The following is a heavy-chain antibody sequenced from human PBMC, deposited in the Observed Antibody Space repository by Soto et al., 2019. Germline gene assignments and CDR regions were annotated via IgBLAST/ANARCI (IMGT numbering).Heavy chain of an antibody. CDR1: GFTFSTYA. Sequence: EVQLLESGGGLVQPGGSLRLSCAASGFTFSTYAMIWVRQAPGKGLEWVSVITGSGGSTYYADSVKGRFTISRDTSKKTLFLQMNSLRAEDTAVYYCAKDRDGDYGGIDYWGPGTMVTVSS. V-gene: IGHV3-23*01. CDR2: ITGSGGST. J-gene: IGHJ4*02. CDR3: AKDRDGDYGGIDY. D-gene: IGHD4-17*01.